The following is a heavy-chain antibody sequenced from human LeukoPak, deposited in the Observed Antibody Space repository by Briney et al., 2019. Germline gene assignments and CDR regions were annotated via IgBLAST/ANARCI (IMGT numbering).Heavy chain of an antibody. Sequence: SVKVSCKASGGTFSSYAISWVRQAPGQGLEWMGRIIPIFGTANYAQKFQGRVTITTDESTSTAYMELSSLRSEDTAVYYCARPRVKYRSYYDSSGYSYWGQGTLVTVSS. J-gene: IGHJ4*02. CDR1: GGTFSSYA. D-gene: IGHD3-22*01. CDR3: ARPRVKYRSYYDSSGYSY. CDR2: IIPIFGTA. V-gene: IGHV1-69*05.